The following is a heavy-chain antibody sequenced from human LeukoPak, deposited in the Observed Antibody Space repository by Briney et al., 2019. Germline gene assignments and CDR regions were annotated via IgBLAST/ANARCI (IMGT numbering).Heavy chain of an antibody. V-gene: IGHV3-74*01. J-gene: IGHJ4*02. Sequence: GGSLRLSCAASGFTFSSYWMHWVRQAPGKGLVWVSRINSDGSSTSYADSVKGRFTISRDNAKNTLYLQMNSLRAEDTAVYYCARRTYYDSSGYYYDYWGQGTLVTVSS. CDR3: ARRTYYDSSGYYYDY. CDR2: INSDGSST. CDR1: GFTFSSYW. D-gene: IGHD3-22*01.